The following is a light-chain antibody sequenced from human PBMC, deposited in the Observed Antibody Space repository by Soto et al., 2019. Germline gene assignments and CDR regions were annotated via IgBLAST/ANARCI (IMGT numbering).Light chain of an antibody. CDR2: GVT. V-gene: IGLV2-14*01. CDR3: SSYTGSSTVL. Sequence: QSALTQPASVSGSPGQSITISCSGTSSDVGDYDYVSWYQQHPGKAPKLLIYGVTDRPSGVSHRFSGSRSDSTASLTISGLQAEDEADYYCSSYTGSSTVLFGGGTKLTVL. J-gene: IGLJ2*01. CDR1: SSDVGDYDY.